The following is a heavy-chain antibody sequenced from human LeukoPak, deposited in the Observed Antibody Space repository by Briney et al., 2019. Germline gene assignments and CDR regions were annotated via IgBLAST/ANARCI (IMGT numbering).Heavy chain of an antibody. D-gene: IGHD6-13*01. CDR3: AREYPGIAGDGFDY. J-gene: IGHJ4*02. V-gene: IGHV1-2*02. CDR1: GYTFTGYY. Sequence: ASVKVSCKASGYTFTGYYMHWVRQAPGQGLEWMGWINPNSGDTNYAQKFQGRVTMTRDTSISTAYMELSRLRSDDTAVYYCAREYPGIAGDGFDYWGQGTLVTVSS. CDR2: INPNSGDT.